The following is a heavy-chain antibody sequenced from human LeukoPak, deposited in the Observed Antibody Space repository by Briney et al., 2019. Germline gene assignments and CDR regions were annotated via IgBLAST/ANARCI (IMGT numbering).Heavy chain of an antibody. V-gene: IGHV1-69*13. CDR3: ARVSAYYDFWSGYFRFDP. CDR2: IIPIFGTA. D-gene: IGHD3-3*01. CDR1: GYTFTGYY. Sequence: SVKVSCKASGYTFTGYYMHWVRQAPGQGLEWMGGIIPIFGTANYAQKFQGRVTITADESTSTAYMELSSLRSEDTAVYYCARVSAYYDFWSGYFRFDPWGQGTLVTVSS. J-gene: IGHJ5*02.